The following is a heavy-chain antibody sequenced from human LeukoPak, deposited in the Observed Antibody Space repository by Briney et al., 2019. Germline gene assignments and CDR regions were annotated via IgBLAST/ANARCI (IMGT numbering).Heavy chain of an antibody. V-gene: IGHV1-18*01. CDR2: ISGYNVET. CDR1: GYTFHTYG. Sequence: ASVKVSCKASGYTFHTYGITWVRQAPGQGLEWMGWISGYNVETKYAQKFQGRVTLTSDTSTSTAYMELSRLRSDDTAVYYCAFGGGSRTSYYYYYYMDVWGKGTTVTVSS. D-gene: IGHD2-15*01. J-gene: IGHJ6*03. CDR3: AFGGGSRTSYYYYYYMDV.